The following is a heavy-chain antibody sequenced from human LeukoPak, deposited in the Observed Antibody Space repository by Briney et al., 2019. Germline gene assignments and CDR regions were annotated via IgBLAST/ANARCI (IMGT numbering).Heavy chain of an antibody. Sequence: GGSLRLSCAASGFTFSIYAMSWVGQAPGKGLEWVSTISGSGGSTYYADSVKGRFTISRDNSKNTLYLQMNSLRAEDTAVYYCAKGLYTGLYYYYMDVWGKGSTVTVSS. D-gene: IGHD1-14*01. V-gene: IGHV3-23*01. J-gene: IGHJ6*03. CDR3: AKGLYTGLYYYYMDV. CDR1: GFTFSIYA. CDR2: ISGSGGST.